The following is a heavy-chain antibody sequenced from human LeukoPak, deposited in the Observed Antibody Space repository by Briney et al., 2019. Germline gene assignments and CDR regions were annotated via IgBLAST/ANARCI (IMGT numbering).Heavy chain of an antibody. Sequence: GGSLRLSCAASGFSFTTYSMNWIRQAPGKGLEWVSSFGTRSTSIYHAGSVKGRFAISRDNAKNSLYLQMNSLRAEDTALYYCAREVSEGFDFWGQGTLVTVSS. CDR1: GFSFTTYS. V-gene: IGHV3-21*01. CDR2: FGTRSTSI. J-gene: IGHJ4*02. D-gene: IGHD3-22*01. CDR3: AREVSEGFDF.